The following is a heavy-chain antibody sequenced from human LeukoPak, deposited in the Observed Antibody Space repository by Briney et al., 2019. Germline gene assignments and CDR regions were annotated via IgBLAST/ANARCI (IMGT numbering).Heavy chain of an antibody. CDR3: AKDFMVRGVIGPDNWFDP. V-gene: IGHV4-34*01. CDR1: GGSFSGYY. J-gene: IGHJ5*02. D-gene: IGHD3-10*01. Sequence: SETLSLTCAVYGGSFSGYYWSWIRQPPGKGLEWIGEINHSGSTNYNPSLKSRVTISVDTSKNQFSLKLSSVTAADTALYYCAKDFMVRGVIGPDNWFDPWGQGTLVTVSS. CDR2: INHSGST.